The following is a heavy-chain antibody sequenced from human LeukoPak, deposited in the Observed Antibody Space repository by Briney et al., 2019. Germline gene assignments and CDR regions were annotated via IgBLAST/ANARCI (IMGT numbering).Heavy chain of an antibody. J-gene: IGHJ5*02. CDR3: VRDRAEGRAWVEFDP. Sequence: PGGSLRLSRAASGFTFSRYAMSWVRQAPGKGPEWVSLIYSDGATRYADSVQGRFTISRDNSKNTLYLQMNNLRVEDTAVYYCVRDRAEGRAWVEFDPWGQGILVTVSS. V-gene: IGHV3-66*02. CDR1: GFTFSRYA. CDR2: IYSDGAT.